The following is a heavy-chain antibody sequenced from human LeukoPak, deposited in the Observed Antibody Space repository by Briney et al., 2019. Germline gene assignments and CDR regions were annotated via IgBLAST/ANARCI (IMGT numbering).Heavy chain of an antibody. J-gene: IGHJ4*02. CDR3: SRENGAFSPFGY. CDR2: IYYSGST. V-gene: IGHV4-61*01. D-gene: IGHD2-8*01. CDR1: GGSVSSGSYY. Sequence: SETLSLTCTVSGGSVSSGSYYWSWIRQPPGKELEWIGYIYYSGSTYYNPSLKSRVTISVDTSKNQFSLKLTSVTAADTATYYCSRENGAFSPFGYWGQGTLVTVPS.